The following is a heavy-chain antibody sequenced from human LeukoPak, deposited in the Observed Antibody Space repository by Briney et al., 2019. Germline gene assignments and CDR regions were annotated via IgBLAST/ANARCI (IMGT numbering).Heavy chain of an antibody. Sequence: ASVKVSCKASGYTFISYGISWVRQAPGQGLEWMGWISAYNGHTNYAQKLQGRVTMTTDTSTSTAYMELRSLRSDDTAVYYCAREVRRAGRSEKSDYRGQGTLVTVSS. CDR2: ISAYNGHT. D-gene: IGHD1-1*01. J-gene: IGHJ4*02. V-gene: IGHV1-18*04. CDR3: AREVRRAGRSEKSDY. CDR1: GYTFISYG.